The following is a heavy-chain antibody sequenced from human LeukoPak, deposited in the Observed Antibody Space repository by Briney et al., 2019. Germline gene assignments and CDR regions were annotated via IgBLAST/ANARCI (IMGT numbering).Heavy chain of an antibody. CDR2: IYSGGST. CDR3: AKDLRYSSGWGRVADYYYMDV. CDR1: GFTVSSNY. V-gene: IGHV3-66*02. Sequence: QAGGSLRLSCAASGFTVSSNYMSWVRQAPGKGLEWVSVIYSGGSTYYADSVKGRFTISRDNSKNTLYLQMNSLRAEDTAVYYCAKDLRYSSGWGRVADYYYMDVWGKGTTVTISS. D-gene: IGHD6-19*01. J-gene: IGHJ6*03.